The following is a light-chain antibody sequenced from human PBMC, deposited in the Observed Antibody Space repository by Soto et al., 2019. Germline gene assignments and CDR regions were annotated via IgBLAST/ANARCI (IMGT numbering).Light chain of an antibody. CDR3: CSSAPESTYV. CDR1: SSDVRAYNS. CDR2: KGT. J-gene: IGLJ1*01. Sequence: QSALAQPASVSGSPGQSVTISCTGTSSDVRAYNSVSWYQQHPDKAPQLMIYKGTQRPSGVSNRFSGSTSGNAASLTISGLQAGDEADYFCCSSAPESTYVFGTGTKVTV. V-gene: IGLV2-23*01.